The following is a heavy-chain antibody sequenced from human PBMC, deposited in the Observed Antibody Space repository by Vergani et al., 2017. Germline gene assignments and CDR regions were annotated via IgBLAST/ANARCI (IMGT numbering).Heavy chain of an antibody. CDR2: IYYSGST. CDR1: GDSISSGGYY. D-gene: IGHD4-17*01. V-gene: IGHV4-31*11. J-gene: IGHJ3*02. CDR3: ARGYGDYLDAFDI. Sequence: QLQLQESGPGLVKPSQTLSLTCAVTGDSISSGGYYWSWIRQHPGKGLEWIGYIYYSGSTYYNPSLRSRVIISADTSKNQFSLKLSSVTAADTAVYYCARGYGDYLDAFDIWGQGTMVTVSS.